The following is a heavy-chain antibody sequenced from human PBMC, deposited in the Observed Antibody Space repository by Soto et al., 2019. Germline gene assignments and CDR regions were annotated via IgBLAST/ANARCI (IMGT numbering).Heavy chain of an antibody. V-gene: IGHV1-18*04. CDR3: ARVPGRRGYSYVPPWFDP. D-gene: IGHD5-18*01. CDR2: ISAYNGNT. J-gene: IGHJ5*02. CDR1: GYTFTSYG. Sequence: ASVKVSCKASGYTFTSYGISWVRRAPGQGLEWMGWISAYNGNTNYAQKLQGRVTMTTDTSTSTAYMELRSLRSDDTAVYYCARVPGRRGYSYVPPWFDPWGQGTLVTVSS.